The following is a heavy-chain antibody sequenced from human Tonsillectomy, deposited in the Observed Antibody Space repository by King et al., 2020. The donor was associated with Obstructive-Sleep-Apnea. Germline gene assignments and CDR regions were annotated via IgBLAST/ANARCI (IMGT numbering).Heavy chain of an antibody. CDR2: ISSSSSYT. CDR1: GFTFSDYY. V-gene: IGHV3-11*06. Sequence: VQLVESGGGLVKPGGSLRLSCAASGFTFSDYYMSWIRQAPGKGLEWVSYISSSSSYTNYADSVKGRFTISRDNAKNSLYLQMNSLRAEDTAVYYCARSGDTAMADYYYYGMDVWGQGTTVTVSS. J-gene: IGHJ6*02. D-gene: IGHD5-18*01. CDR3: ARSGDTAMADYYYYGMDV.